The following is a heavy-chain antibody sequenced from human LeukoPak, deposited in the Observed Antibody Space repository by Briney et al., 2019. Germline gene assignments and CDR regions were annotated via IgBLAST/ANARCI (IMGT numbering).Heavy chain of an antibody. CDR3: ARDQAGILWFGELV. CDR1: GHTFTSYG. J-gene: IGHJ4*02. V-gene: IGHV1-18*01. Sequence: ASVKVSCKASGHTFTSYGISWVRQAPGQGLEWMGWISGYNGNTKYAQKLQGRVTMTTDTSTNTAYLELRSLRSDDTAVYYCARDQAGILWFGELVRGQGTLVTVSS. D-gene: IGHD3-10*01. CDR2: ISGYNGNT.